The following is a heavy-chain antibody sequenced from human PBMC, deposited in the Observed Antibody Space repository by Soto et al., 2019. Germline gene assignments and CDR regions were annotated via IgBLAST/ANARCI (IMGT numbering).Heavy chain of an antibody. D-gene: IGHD4-17*01. Sequence: ERQLVESGGGLVQSGGSLKLSCAASGFTLSGSDIHWVRQASGKGLEWVGRIRTKSNNFATSYAESVRGRFTISRDDSYNTTSQKMRTLKCVDAATYYCSRHTKGRSTVFYGVDVWGQGTKVSVSS. J-gene: IGHJ6*01. CDR2: IRTKSNNFAT. V-gene: IGHV3-73*02. CDR3: SRHTKGRSTVFYGVDV. CDR1: GFTLSGSD.